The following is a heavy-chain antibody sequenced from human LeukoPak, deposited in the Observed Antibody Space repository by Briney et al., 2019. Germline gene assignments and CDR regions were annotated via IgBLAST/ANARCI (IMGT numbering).Heavy chain of an antibody. J-gene: IGHJ4*02. Sequence: SETLSFTCTVSGDSISSYYWSWIRQPAGKGLEWIGRMYSSGTTHYSPSLKSRITMSVDTSKNQFSLRLSSVTAADTAVYYCAREGGSYRSFDYWGQGTLVTVSS. CDR3: AREGGSYRSFDY. CDR1: GDSISSYY. V-gene: IGHV4-4*07. CDR2: MYSSGTT. D-gene: IGHD1-26*01.